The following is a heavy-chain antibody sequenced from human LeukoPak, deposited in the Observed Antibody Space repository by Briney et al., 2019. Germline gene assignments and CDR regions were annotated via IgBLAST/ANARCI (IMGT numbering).Heavy chain of an antibody. CDR1: GFTVSSNY. V-gene: IGHV3-66*01. CDR2: IYSGGIT. CDR3: ASGPRLYSSSWYH. Sequence: GGSLRLSCAASGFTVSSNYMSWVRQAPGKGLEWVSVIYSGGITYYADSVKGRFTISRDNSKNTLYLQMNSLRAEDTAVYYCASGPRLYSSSWYHWGQGTLVTVSS. J-gene: IGHJ5*02. D-gene: IGHD6-13*01.